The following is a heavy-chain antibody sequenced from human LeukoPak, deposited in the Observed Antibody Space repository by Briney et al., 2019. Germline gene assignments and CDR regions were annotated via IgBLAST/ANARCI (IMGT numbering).Heavy chain of an antibody. D-gene: IGHD3-10*01. CDR3: AKALHYGSALDRDY. V-gene: IGHV3-23*01. J-gene: IGHJ4*02. Sequence: PGGSLRLSCAASGFTSSSYAMSWVRQAPGKGLEWVSAISGSGGSTYYADSVKGRFTISRDNSKNTLYLQMNSLRAEDTAVYYCAKALHYGSALDRDYWGQGTLVTVSS. CDR1: GFTSSSYA. CDR2: ISGSGGST.